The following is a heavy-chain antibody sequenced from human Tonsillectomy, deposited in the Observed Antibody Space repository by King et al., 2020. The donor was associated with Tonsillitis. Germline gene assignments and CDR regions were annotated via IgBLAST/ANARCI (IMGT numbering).Heavy chain of an antibody. J-gene: IGHJ4*02. CDR2: LYSDDNT. CDR3: ARDGDHFDY. V-gene: IGHV3-53*02. D-gene: IGHD4-17*01. Sequence: VQLVETGGGLIQTGGSLRLSCAASGFTVSSNYMSWVRQAPGKGVQWVSTLYSDDNTYYATSVKGRFTISRDNSKHTLYLQMISLRAEDTAVYYCARDGDHFDYWGQGTLVTVSS. CDR1: GFTVSSNY.